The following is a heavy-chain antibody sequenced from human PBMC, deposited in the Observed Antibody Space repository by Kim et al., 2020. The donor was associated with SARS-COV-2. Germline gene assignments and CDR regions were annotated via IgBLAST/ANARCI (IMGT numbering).Heavy chain of an antibody. CDR1: GYTFTSYD. J-gene: IGHJ4*02. CDR2: MNPNSGNT. D-gene: IGHD2-15*01. CDR3: ARVVVVAATYFFDY. V-gene: IGHV1-8*01. Sequence: ASVKVSCKASGYTFTSYDINWVRQATGQGLEWMGWMNPNSGNTGYAQKFQGRVTITGNTSISTAYMELSSLRSEDTAVYYCARVVVVAATYFFDYWGQGNRV.